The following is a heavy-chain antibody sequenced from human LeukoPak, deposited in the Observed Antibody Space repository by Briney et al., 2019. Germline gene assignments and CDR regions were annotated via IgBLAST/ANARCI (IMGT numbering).Heavy chain of an antibody. J-gene: IGHJ6*03. CDR1: GFTFSSYS. CDR2: ISSSSSTI. Sequence: GGSLRLSCAASGFTFSSYSMNWVRQAPGKGLEWVSYISSSSSTIYYADSVRGRFTISRDNAKNSLYLQMNSLRAEDTAVYYCARVGVVVPAAADTASAHYYYMDVWGKGTTVTVSS. D-gene: IGHD2-2*01. V-gene: IGHV3-48*01. CDR3: ARVGVVVPAAADTASAHYYYMDV.